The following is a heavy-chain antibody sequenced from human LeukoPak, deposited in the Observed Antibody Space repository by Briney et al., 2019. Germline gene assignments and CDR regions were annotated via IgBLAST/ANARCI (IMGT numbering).Heavy chain of an antibody. D-gene: IGHD1-1*01. J-gene: IGHJ6*03. V-gene: IGHV4-38-2*02. CDR2: IYHSGST. CDR1: GYSISSGYY. CDR3: ARVSWFPGTSYYYMDV. Sequence: SETLSHTCTVSGYSISSGYYWGWIWQPPGKGLEWIGSIYHSGSTYYNPSLKSRVTISVDTSKNQFSLKLSSVTAADTAVYYCARVSWFPGTSYYYMDVWGKGTTVTVSS.